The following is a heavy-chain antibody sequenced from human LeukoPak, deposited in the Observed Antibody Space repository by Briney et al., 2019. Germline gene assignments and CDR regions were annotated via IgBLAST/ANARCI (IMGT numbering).Heavy chain of an antibody. J-gene: IGHJ4*02. CDR2: INPNGGST. V-gene: IGHV1-46*01. D-gene: IGHD2-15*01. CDR1: GYTFTNYY. CDR3: ARVGYCSGGSCLEY. Sequence: ASVNVSCKASGYTFTNYYMHWVRQAPGQGLEWMGIINPNGGSTSYAQKLQGRVTMTRDTSTSTVYMELTSLRSEDTAVYYCARVGYCSGGSCLEYWGQGTLVTVSS.